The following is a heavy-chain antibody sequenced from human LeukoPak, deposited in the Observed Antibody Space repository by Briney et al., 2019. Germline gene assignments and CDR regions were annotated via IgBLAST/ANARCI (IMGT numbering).Heavy chain of an antibody. V-gene: IGHV4-61*02. Sequence: SQTLSLTCTVSGGSISSGSYYWSWIRQPAGKGLEWIGRIHTSGSTNYNPSLKSRVTISVDTSKNQFSLKLSSVTAADTAVYYCAREDYDFWSGYYIGFDPWGQGTLVTVSS. D-gene: IGHD3-3*01. CDR2: IHTSGST. J-gene: IGHJ5*02. CDR3: AREDYDFWSGYYIGFDP. CDR1: GGSISSGSYY.